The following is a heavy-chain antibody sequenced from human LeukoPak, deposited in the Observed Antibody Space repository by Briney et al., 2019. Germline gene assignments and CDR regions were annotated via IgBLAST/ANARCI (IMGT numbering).Heavy chain of an antibody. CDR2: TYYRSKWYN. CDR3: ARAYCSGGSCYWYFDL. Sequence: SQTLSLTCAISGDSVSSNSAAWNWTRQSPSRGLEWLGRTYYRSKWYNDYAVSVKSRITINPDTSKNQFSLQLNSVTPEDTAVYYCARAYCSGGSCYWYFDLWGRGTLVTVSS. D-gene: IGHD2-15*01. CDR1: GDSVSSNSAA. J-gene: IGHJ2*01. V-gene: IGHV6-1*01.